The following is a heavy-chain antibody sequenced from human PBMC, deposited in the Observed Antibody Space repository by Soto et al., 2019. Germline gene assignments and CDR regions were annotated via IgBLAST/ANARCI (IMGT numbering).Heavy chain of an antibody. V-gene: IGHV4-30-2*01. Sequence: SETLSLTCAVSGVSITTTGYSWSWIRQPPGKGLEWIDYTYPSGTIFYNPSLNSRVTISIDTSNNQFSLRLSSVSAADTAFYFCATYTAYGTYYLDFWGRGALVTVSS. CDR1: GVSITTTGYS. J-gene: IGHJ4*02. CDR2: TYPSGTI. D-gene: IGHD4-17*01. CDR3: ATYTAYGTYYLDF.